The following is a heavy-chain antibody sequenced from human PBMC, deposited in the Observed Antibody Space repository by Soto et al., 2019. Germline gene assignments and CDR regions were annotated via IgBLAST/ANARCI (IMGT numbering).Heavy chain of an antibody. CDR3: ARLEGRDGYSVDY. J-gene: IGHJ4*02. V-gene: IGHV5-51*01. Sequence: GAVLNLSYTASGCRVTRYLIGWVRQLPGKGLEWMGIIYHGDSDTRYSPSFQGQVTISADKSISTAYLQWSSLKASDTAMYYCARLEGRDGYSVDYCGQATPLTVS. CDR2: IYHGDSDT. CDR1: GCRVTRYL. D-gene: IGHD5-18*01.